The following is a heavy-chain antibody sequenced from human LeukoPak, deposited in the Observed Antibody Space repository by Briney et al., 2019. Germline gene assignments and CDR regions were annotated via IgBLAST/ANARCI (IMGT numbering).Heavy chain of an antibody. CDR2: ISGSGGST. V-gene: IGHV3-23*01. CDR1: GFTFSSYA. CDR3: AKDTKYQLLSHFDY. Sequence: GGSLRLSCAASGFTFSSYAMSWVRQAPGKGLEWVSAISGSGGSTYYADSVKGRFTISRDNFKNTLYLQMNSLRAEDTAVYYCAKDTKYQLLSHFDYWGQGTLVTVSS. D-gene: IGHD2-2*01. J-gene: IGHJ4*02.